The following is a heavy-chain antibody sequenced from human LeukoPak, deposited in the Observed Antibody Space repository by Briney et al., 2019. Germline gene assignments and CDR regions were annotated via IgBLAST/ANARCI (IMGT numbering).Heavy chain of an antibody. D-gene: IGHD5-18*01. Sequence: GGSLRLSCAASGFTFSGSAMLWVRQASGKGLEWVGRIRSKANSYATAYAASVKGRFTISRDDSKNTAYLQMNSLKTEDTAVYYCTRRVDIAMVEGIDFDYWGQGTLVTVSS. V-gene: IGHV3-73*01. CDR3: TRRVDIAMVEGIDFDY. CDR1: GFTFSGSA. CDR2: IRSKANSYAT. J-gene: IGHJ4*02.